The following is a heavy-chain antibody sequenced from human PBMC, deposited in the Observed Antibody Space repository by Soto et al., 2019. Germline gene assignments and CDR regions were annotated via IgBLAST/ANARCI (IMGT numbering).Heavy chain of an antibody. CDR3: ARSLPGYSSGWYEVTFDP. D-gene: IGHD6-19*01. J-gene: IGHJ5*02. Sequence: QVQLVQSGAEVKKPGASVKVSCKASGYTFTRYAMHWVRQAPGQRLEWMGWINAGNGNTKYSQKFQGRVTITRDTSASTAYMELSSLRSEDTAVYYCARSLPGYSSGWYEVTFDPWGQGTLVTVSS. V-gene: IGHV1-3*01. CDR2: INAGNGNT. CDR1: GYTFTRYA.